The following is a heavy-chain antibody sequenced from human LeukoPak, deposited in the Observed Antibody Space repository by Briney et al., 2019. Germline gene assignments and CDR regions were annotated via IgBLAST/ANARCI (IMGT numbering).Heavy chain of an antibody. V-gene: IGHV3-21*01. D-gene: IGHD6-19*01. CDR3: AKDWSYSGWAYYFDY. CDR1: GFTFSSYS. J-gene: IGHJ4*02. CDR2: ISGSNSYI. Sequence: KAGGSLRLSCAASGFTFSSYSMNWVRQAPGKGLEWVSSISGSNSYIYYADSMKGRFTISRDNAKNSLYLQMNSLRAEDTAVYYCAKDWSYSGWAYYFDYWGQGTLVTVSS.